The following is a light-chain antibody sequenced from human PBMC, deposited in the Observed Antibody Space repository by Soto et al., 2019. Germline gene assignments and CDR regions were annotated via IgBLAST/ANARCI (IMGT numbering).Light chain of an antibody. CDR1: SSDVGAYGY. V-gene: IGLV2-14*01. Sequence: QSALTQPASVSGSPGQSITISCTGTSSDVGAYGYVSWYQQHPGKAPKLMIYEVSYRPSGVSNRFSGSKSGNAASLTISGLHAEDEADYYCSSYTTSSTVVFGGRTKLTVL. CDR3: SSYTTSSTVV. CDR2: EVS. J-gene: IGLJ2*01.